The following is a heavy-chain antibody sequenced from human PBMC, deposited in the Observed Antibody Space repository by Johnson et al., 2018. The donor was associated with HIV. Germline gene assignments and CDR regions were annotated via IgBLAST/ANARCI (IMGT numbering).Heavy chain of an antibody. D-gene: IGHD6-19*01. CDR1: GFTVSSNY. Sequence: AHLVESGGGLVKPGGSLRVSCAASGFTVSSNYMSWVRQAPGKGLEWVAVIYSGGSTYYADSVKGRFTISRDNSKNTLYLQMNSLRAEDTAVYYCAKGGSAVAVAFDIWGQGTMVTVSS. CDR3: AKGGSAVAVAFDI. V-gene: IGHV3-66*02. CDR2: IYSGGST. J-gene: IGHJ3*02.